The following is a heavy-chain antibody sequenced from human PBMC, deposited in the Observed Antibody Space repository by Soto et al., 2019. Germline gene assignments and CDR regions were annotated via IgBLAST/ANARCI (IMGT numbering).Heavy chain of an antibody. J-gene: IGHJ6*02. D-gene: IGHD3-10*02. CDR1: GFTFVTYG. CDR3: SNETHMLGPIRYYFGGEF. Sequence: EVQLLEAGGGLVQPGGSLRLSCVASGFTFVTYGMHWVRQAPGKGLEWVSSVSDSGDKTYYTDSVKGRFTISRDNSKKAMYLQVKSLGVEDTAVYYCSNETHMLGPIRYYFGGEFWGQGNRVTVSS. V-gene: IGHV3-23*01. CDR2: VSDSGDKT.